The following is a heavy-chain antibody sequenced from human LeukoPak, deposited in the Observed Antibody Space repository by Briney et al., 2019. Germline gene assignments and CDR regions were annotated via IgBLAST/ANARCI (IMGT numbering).Heavy chain of an antibody. V-gene: IGHV3-48*02. J-gene: IGHJ4*02. CDR2: ITASGTAM. CDR1: GFTFSSYA. Sequence: GGSLRLSCAASGFTFSSYAMHWVRQAPGKGLEWVSHITASGTAMFYADSVKGRFTISRDNAKNSLYLQMNSLRDEDTAVYYCASSESYRFDYWGQGTLVTVSS. CDR3: ASSESYRFDY. D-gene: IGHD1-26*01.